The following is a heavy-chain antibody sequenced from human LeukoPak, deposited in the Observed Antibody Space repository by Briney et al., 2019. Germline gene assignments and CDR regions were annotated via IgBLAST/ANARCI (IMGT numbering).Heavy chain of an antibody. V-gene: IGHV1-69*13. Sequence: SVKVSCKVSGGNLNEYAFSWVRQAPGQGLEWMGGITPMFRISKYAQKFQGRVTITADESTSTAYMELSSLRSEDTAVYYCARGYSYGYLFDYWGQGTLVTVSS. D-gene: IGHD5-18*01. J-gene: IGHJ4*02. CDR1: GGNLNEYA. CDR3: ARGYSYGYLFDY. CDR2: ITPMFRIS.